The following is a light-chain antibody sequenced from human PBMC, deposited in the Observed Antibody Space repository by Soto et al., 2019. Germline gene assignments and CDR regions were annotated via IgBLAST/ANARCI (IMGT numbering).Light chain of an antibody. CDR2: AAS. J-gene: IGKJ2*01. CDR1: QGISHY. V-gene: IGKV1-16*02. CDR3: QQYHSYSRT. Sequence: DIQMTQSPSSLSASVGDRVTITCRASQGISHYLAWFQQKPGQAPRSLIYAASTLQSGFPSKYTGRGSWPDFTLTISSLQPAVFATYYCQQYHSYSRTFGQETKVEIK.